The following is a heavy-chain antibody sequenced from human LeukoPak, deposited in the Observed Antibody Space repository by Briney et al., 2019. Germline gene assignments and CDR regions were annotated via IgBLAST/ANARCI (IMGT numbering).Heavy chain of an antibody. V-gene: IGHV3-43D*04. CDR1: GFTFDDYA. Sequence: GESLRLSCAASGFTFDDYAMHWVRQAPGKGLEWVSLISWDGGSTYYADSVKGRFTISRDNSKNSLYLQMNSLRAEDTALYYCAKSRSRSGWYYFDYWGQGTLVTVSS. CDR3: AKSRSRSGWYYFDY. D-gene: IGHD6-19*01. CDR2: ISWDGGST. J-gene: IGHJ4*02.